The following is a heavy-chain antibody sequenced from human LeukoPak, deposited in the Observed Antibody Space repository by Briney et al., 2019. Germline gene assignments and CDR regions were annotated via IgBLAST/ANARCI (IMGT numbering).Heavy chain of an antibody. CDR2: ISNRGGST. CDR1: GFTFSTYA. J-gene: IGHJ4*02. D-gene: IGHD5/OR15-5a*01. CDR3: ARGVYNLEY. Sequence: GGSLRLSCAASGFTFSTYAMTWVRQAPGKGLEWVSGISNRGGSTYYADSVKGRFTISRDNSKNTLYLQMNSLRADDTAVYYCARGVYNLEYWGQGTLVTVSS. V-gene: IGHV3-23*01.